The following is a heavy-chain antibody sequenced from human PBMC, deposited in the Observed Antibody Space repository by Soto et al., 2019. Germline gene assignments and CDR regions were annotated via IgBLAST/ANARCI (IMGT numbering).Heavy chain of an antibody. J-gene: IGHJ5*02. D-gene: IGHD5-18*01. Sequence: SETLSLTCTVSGGSISSGGYYWSWIRQHPGKGLEWIGYIYYSGSTYYNPSLKSRVTISVDTSKNQFSLKLSSVTAADTAVYYCARGRWIQLWFSWFDPWGQGTLVPVSS. V-gene: IGHV4-31*03. CDR3: ARGRWIQLWFSWFDP. CDR1: GGSISSGGYY. CDR2: IYYSGST.